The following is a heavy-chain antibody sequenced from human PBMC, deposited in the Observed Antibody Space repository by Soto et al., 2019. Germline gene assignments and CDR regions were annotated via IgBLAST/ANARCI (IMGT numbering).Heavy chain of an antibody. Sequence: TGESLKISCKGSGYSYTSYWIGWVRQRPGRGLEWMGIINPADSETNYSPSFQGQVTISADRSTSTAFLQWSSLKASDTAMYYCNGGSCYAGDYYYYGMDVWGQGTTVTVSS. CDR3: NGGSCYAGDYYYYGMDV. CDR1: GYSYTSYW. J-gene: IGHJ6*02. CDR2: INPADSET. V-gene: IGHV5-51*01. D-gene: IGHD2-15*01.